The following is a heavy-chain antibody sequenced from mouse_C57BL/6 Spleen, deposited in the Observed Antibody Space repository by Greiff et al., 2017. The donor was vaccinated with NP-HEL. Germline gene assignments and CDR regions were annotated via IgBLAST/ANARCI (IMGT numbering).Heavy chain of an antibody. Sequence: DVMLVESGGGLVQPGGSLSLSCAASGFTFTDYYMSWVRQPPGKALEWLGFIRNKANGYTTEYSASVKGRFTISRDNSQSILYLQMNALRAEDSATYYCARYYGYDSAMDYWGQGTSVTVSS. D-gene: IGHD2-2*01. J-gene: IGHJ4*01. CDR2: IRNKANGYTT. CDR1: GFTFTDYY. CDR3: ARYYGYDSAMDY. V-gene: IGHV7-3*01.